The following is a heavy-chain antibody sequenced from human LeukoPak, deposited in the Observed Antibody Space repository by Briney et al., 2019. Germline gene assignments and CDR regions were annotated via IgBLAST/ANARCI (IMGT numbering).Heavy chain of an antibody. V-gene: IGHV1-8*03. J-gene: IGHJ6*03. D-gene: IGHD6-19*01. Sequence: ASVKASCKASGGTFSSYAINWVRQATGQGLEWMGWMNPNSGNTGYAQKFQGRVTITRNTSISTAYMELSSLRSEDTAVYYCARGYSSGRSKNYYYYMDVWGKGTTVTVSS. CDR2: MNPNSGNT. CDR1: GGTFSSYA. CDR3: ARGYSSGRSKNYYYYMDV.